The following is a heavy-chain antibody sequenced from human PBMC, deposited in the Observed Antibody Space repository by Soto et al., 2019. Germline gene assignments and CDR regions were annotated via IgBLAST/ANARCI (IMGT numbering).Heavy chain of an antibody. J-gene: IGHJ4*02. D-gene: IGHD6-13*01. CDR2: INAGNGNT. V-gene: IGHV1-3*01. CDR3: ARDLQGWAAAGLDY. Sequence: QVQLVQSGAEVKKPGASVKVSCKASGYTFTSYAMHWVRQAPGQRLEWMGWINAGNGNTKYSQKFQGRVTITRDTSASTAYMELSSLRSEDTAVYYCARDLQGWAAAGLDYWGQGTLVTVSS. CDR1: GYTFTSYA.